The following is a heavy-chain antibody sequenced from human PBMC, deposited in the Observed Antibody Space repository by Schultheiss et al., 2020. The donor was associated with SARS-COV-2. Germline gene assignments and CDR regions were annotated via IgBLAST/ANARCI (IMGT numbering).Heavy chain of an antibody. J-gene: IGHJ4*02. CDR1: GFTLSTYS. V-gene: IGHV3-48*01. CDR3: ARGKEFTAMAMDY. Sequence: GGSLRLSCAASGFTLSTYSMNWVRQTPGKGLEWVSYIDSSSSTIYYADSVKGRFTISRDNAKNSLYLQMNSLRAEDTAVYYCARGKEFTAMAMDYWGQGTLVTVSS. D-gene: IGHD5-18*01. CDR2: IDSSSSTI.